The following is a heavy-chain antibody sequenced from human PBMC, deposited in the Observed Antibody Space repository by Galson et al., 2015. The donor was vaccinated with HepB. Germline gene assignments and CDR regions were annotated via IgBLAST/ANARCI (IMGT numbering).Heavy chain of an antibody. CDR1: GGSISSGGYY. V-gene: IGHV4-31*03. CDR3: ARADCYYDFWSGYYCTPPGYYGMDV. J-gene: IGHJ6*02. CDR2: IYYSGST. D-gene: IGHD3-3*01. Sequence: TLSLTCTVSGGSISSGGYYWSWIRQHPGKGLEWIGYIYYSGSTYYNPSLKSRVTISVDTSKNQFSLKLSSVTAADTAVYYCARADCYYDFWSGYYCTPPGYYGMDVWGQGTTVTVSS.